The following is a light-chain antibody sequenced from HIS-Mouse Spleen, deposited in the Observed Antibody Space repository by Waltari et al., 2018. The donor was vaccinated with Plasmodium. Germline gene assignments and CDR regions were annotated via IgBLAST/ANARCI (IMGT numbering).Light chain of an antibody. Sequence: DIQMTQSPSTLPASVGDRVTITCRASQSISSWLAWYQSKPGKAPTLLIFKASSLESGVPSRFSGSGSGTEFTLTISSLQPDDFATYYCQQYNSYSPLTFGGGTKVEIK. CDR3: QQYNSYSPLT. V-gene: IGKV1-5*03. CDR2: KAS. J-gene: IGKJ4*01. CDR1: QSISSW.